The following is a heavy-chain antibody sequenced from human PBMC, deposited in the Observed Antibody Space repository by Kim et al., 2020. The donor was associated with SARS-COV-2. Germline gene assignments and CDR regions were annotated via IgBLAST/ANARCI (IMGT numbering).Heavy chain of an antibody. D-gene: IGHD5-18*01. J-gene: IGHJ6*02. CDR3: ARARGGGYSYGSRFYYYYGMDV. CDR1: GGTFSSYA. CDR2: IIPIFGTA. Sequence: SVKVSCKASGGTFSSYAISWVRQAPGQGLEWMGGIIPIFGTANYAQKFQGRVTITADESTSTAYMELSSLRSEDTAVYYCARARGGGYSYGSRFYYYYGMDVWGQGTTVTVSS. V-gene: IGHV1-69*13.